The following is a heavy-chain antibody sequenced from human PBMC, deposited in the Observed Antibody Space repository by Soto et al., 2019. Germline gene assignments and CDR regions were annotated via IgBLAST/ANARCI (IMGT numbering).Heavy chain of an antibody. CDR3: AKGEGTIFGVVIDEDAFDI. CDR2: ISYDGSNK. CDR1: GFTFSSYG. D-gene: IGHD3-3*01. Sequence: QVQLVESGGGVVQPGRSLRLSCAASGFTFSSYGMHWVRQAPGKGPEWVAVISYDGSNKYYADSVKGRFTISRDNSKNTLYLQMNSLRAEDTAVYYCAKGEGTIFGVVIDEDAFDIWGQGTMVTVSS. V-gene: IGHV3-30*18. J-gene: IGHJ3*02.